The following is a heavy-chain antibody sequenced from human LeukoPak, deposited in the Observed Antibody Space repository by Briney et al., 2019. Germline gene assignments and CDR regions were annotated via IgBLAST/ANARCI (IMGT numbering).Heavy chain of an antibody. D-gene: IGHD2-21*02. CDR3: ARGRSYCDGDCYSAPEYFQH. V-gene: IGHV4-34*01. J-gene: IGHJ1*01. CDR2: INHSGST. CDR1: GGSFSGYY. Sequence: SETLSLTCAVYGGSFSGYYWSWIRQPPGKGLGWIGEINHSGSTNYNPSLKSRVTISVDTSKNQFSLKLSSVTAADTAVYYCARGRSYCDGDCYSAPEYFQHWGQGTLVTVSS.